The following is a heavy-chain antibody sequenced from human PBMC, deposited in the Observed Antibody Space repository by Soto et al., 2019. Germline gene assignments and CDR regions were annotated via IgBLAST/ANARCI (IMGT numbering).Heavy chain of an antibody. J-gene: IGHJ4*02. D-gene: IGHD6-13*01. CDR1: GFTFSSYA. CDR2: ISGSGGST. V-gene: IGHV3-23*01. Sequence: PSETLRLSCAASGFTFSSYAMSWVRQAPGKGLEWVSAISGSGGSTYYADSVKGRFTISRDNSKNTLYLQMNSLRAEDTAVYYCAARGSKIDYWGQGTLVTVSS. CDR3: AARGSKIDY.